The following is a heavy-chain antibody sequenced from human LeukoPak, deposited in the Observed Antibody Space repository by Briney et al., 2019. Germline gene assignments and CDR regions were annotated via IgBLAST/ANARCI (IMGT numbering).Heavy chain of an antibody. V-gene: IGHV4-59*01. CDR1: GGSISSYY. Sequence: SETLSLTCTVSGGSISSYYWSWIRQPPGKVLEWIGYIYYSGSTNYNPSLKSRVTISVDTSKNQFSLKLSSVTAADTAVYYCARNGGSYLRGYWYFDLWGRGPLVTVSS. J-gene: IGHJ2*01. CDR3: ARNGGSYLRGYWYFDL. D-gene: IGHD2-15*01. CDR2: IYYSGST.